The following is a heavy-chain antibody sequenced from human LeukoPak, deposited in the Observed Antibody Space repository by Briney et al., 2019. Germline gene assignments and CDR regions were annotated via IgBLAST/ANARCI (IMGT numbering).Heavy chain of an antibody. CDR2: ISDSGGAT. J-gene: IGHJ4*02. V-gene: IGHV3-23*01. CDR3: ARGGINWYGCDY. CDR1: GFTFASYA. D-gene: IGHD1-1*01. Sequence: PGGPLRLSCAASGFTFASYAMSWVRQAPGKGLEWVSAISDSGGATYYADSVKGRFTISRDNSKNTLYLQMNSLRAEDTAVFSCARGGINWYGCDYWGQGTLVTVSS.